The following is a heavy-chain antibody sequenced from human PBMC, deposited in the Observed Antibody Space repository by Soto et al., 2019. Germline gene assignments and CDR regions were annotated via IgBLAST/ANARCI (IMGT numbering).Heavy chain of an antibody. Sequence: PSETLSLTCTVSGGSISSYHWSWIRQPPGKGLEWIGYIYYSGSTNYNPSLKSRVTISVDTSKNQFSLKLSSVTAADTAVYYCARGQHTAMAYYYYGMDVWGQGTTVTVSS. V-gene: IGHV4-59*01. CDR3: ARGQHTAMAYYYYGMDV. J-gene: IGHJ6*02. D-gene: IGHD5-18*01. CDR2: IYYSGST. CDR1: GGSISSYH.